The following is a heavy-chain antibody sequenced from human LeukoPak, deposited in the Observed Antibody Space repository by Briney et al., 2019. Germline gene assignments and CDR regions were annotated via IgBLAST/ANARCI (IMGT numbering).Heavy chain of an antibody. CDR2: IYYSGST. J-gene: IGHJ4*02. V-gene: IGHV4-59*01. CDR3: ARFVSWEYSFDY. D-gene: IGHD1-26*01. Sequence: SETLSLTCTVSGGSISGYYWSWIRQPPGKGLEWIGYIYYSGSTNYNPSLKSRVTISVDTSKNQFSLKLSSVTAADTAVYYCARFVSWEYSFDYWGQGTLVTVSS. CDR1: GGSISGYY.